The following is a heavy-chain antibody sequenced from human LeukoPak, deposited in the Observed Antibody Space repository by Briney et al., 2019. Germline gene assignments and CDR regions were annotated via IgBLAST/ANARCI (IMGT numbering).Heavy chain of an antibody. J-gene: IGHJ6*02. CDR2: INPSGGST. Sequence: ASVKVSCKASGYTFTSYYMHWVRQAPGQGLEWMGIINPSGGSTSYAQKFQGRVTMTRDTSTSTVYMELSSLRSEDTAVYYCARGLGTPWSGYLGYYYYGMDVWGQGTTVTVSS. CDR1: GYTFTSYY. V-gene: IGHV1-46*01. D-gene: IGHD3-3*01. CDR3: ARGLGTPWSGYLGYYYYGMDV.